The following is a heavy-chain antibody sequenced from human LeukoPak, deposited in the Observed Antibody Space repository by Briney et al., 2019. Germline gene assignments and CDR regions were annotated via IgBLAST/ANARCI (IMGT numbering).Heavy chain of an antibody. CDR1: GFTFSSYE. CDR2: ISSSSSYI. J-gene: IGHJ4*02. V-gene: IGHV3-21*01. CDR3: ARSPRCSGGSCSSPY. Sequence: PGGSLRLSCAASGFTFSSYEMNWVRQAPGKGLEWVSAISSSSSYIYYADSVKGRFTISRDNAKNSLYLQMNSLRAEDTAVYYCARSPRCSGGSCSSPYWGQGTLVTVSS. D-gene: IGHD2-15*01.